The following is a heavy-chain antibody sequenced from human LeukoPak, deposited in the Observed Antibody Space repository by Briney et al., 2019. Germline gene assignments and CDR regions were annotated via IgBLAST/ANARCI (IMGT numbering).Heavy chain of an antibody. Sequence: ASVKVSCKASGYTFTSYYMHWVRQAPGQGLEWMGIINPSGGSTSYAQKFQGRVTMTRDMSTSTVYMELSSLRSEDTAVYYCARGDSSGYFYCGGLIYWGQGTLVTVSS. J-gene: IGHJ4*02. CDR1: GYTFTSYY. CDR3: ARGDSSGYFYCGGLIY. D-gene: IGHD3-22*01. V-gene: IGHV1-46*01. CDR2: INPSGGST.